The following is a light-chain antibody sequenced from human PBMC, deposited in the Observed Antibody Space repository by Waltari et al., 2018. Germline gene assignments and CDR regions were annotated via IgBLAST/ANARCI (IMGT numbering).Light chain of an antibody. CDR1: STDVGGYTS. J-gene: IGLJ3*02. CDR2: DVS. Sequence: QSALTQPPSVSGSPGQSVTISCPGTSTDVGGYTSVSWYLHHPGKAPKLIIYDVSERPSGVPDRFSGSKSGNTASLTISGLQADDEADYFCCSYAGSYTYWVFGGGTTLTVL. V-gene: IGLV2-11*01. CDR3: CSYAGSYTYWV.